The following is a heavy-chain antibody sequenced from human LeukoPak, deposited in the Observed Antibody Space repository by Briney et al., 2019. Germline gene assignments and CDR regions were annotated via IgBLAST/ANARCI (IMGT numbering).Heavy chain of an antibody. CDR2: IYYSGST. J-gene: IGHJ4*02. D-gene: IGHD3-22*01. Sequence: SETLSLTCTVSGGSISSSSYYWGWIRQPPGKGLEWIGSIYYSGSTYYNPSLKSRVTISVDTSKNQFSLKLSSVTAADTAVYYCATAPGDYCDSSGYYYDFLGMDYWGQGTLVTVSS. CDR1: GGSISSSSYY. V-gene: IGHV4-39*01. CDR3: ATAPGDYCDSSGYYYDFLGMDY.